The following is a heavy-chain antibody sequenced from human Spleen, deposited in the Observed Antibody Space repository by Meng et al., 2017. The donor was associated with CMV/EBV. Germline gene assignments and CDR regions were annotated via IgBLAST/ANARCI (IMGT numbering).Heavy chain of an antibody. J-gene: IGHJ6*02. V-gene: IGHV3-15*01. CDR1: GFTFSNAW. CDR3: ARPNYYGSGSLYKYGLEV. D-gene: IGHD3-10*01. Sequence: GESLKISCAASGFTFSNAWMSWVRQAPGKGLEWVGRIKRKTAGGTTDYAAPVKGRFTISRDDSKNTLYLQMNSLKTEDTAVYYCARPNYYGSGSLYKYGLEVWGQGTTVTVSS. CDR2: IKRKTAGGTT.